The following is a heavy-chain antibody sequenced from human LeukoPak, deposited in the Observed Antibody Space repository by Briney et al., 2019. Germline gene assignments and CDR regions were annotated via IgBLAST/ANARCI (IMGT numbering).Heavy chain of an antibody. V-gene: IGHV1-2*02. CDR2: INPNSGGT. CDR3: ARDPPYYYDSSGCFGY. Sequence: ASVKVSCKASGYTFTGYYMHWVRQAPGQGLEWMGWINPNSGGTNYAQKFQGRVTMTRDTSISTAYVELSRLRSDDTAVYYCARDPPYYYDSSGCFGYWGQGTLVTVSS. CDR1: GYTFTGYY. J-gene: IGHJ4*02. D-gene: IGHD3-22*01.